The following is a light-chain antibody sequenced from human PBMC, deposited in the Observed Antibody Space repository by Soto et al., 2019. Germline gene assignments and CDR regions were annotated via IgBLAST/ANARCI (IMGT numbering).Light chain of an antibody. CDR3: QQYYDWPLVT. V-gene: IGKV3-15*01. CDR2: GAS. J-gene: IGKJ4*01. CDR1: QSISSN. Sequence: MTQSPATLSVSPGERVTFSCRASQSISSNLAWYQQKPGQAPRLLIYGASTRATHIPDRFSGSGSETEFTLSVSSLQSEDFAIYYCQQYYDWPLVTLGGGTKVDIK.